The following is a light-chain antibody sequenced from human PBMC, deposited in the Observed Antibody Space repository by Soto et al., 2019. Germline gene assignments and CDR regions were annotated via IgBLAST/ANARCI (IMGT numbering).Light chain of an antibody. CDR1: QSVSSY. J-gene: IGKJ1*01. V-gene: IGKV3-11*01. CDR2: EAS. Sequence: EIVMTQSPATLSLSPWERATLSCRASQSVSSYLACYQQKPGQAPRLLMYEASNRATGIPARFSGGGSGTDFTLTISSLEPEDFAVYYCQQRSDWPWTFGQGTKVDIK. CDR3: QQRSDWPWT.